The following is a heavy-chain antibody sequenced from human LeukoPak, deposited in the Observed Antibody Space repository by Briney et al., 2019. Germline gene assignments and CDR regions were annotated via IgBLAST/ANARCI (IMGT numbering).Heavy chain of an antibody. Sequence: GGSLRLSCAASRFIFSDYAMSWVRQAPGKGLEWVSTISGSDGRTYYADSVKGRFSISRDNSKNTLYLQMNSLRAEDTAVYYCARGTPWAVTHYYFDYWGQGTLVTVSS. CDR2: ISGSDGRT. CDR3: ARGTPWAVTHYYFDY. CDR1: RFIFSDYA. V-gene: IGHV3-23*01. J-gene: IGHJ4*02. D-gene: IGHD4-11*01.